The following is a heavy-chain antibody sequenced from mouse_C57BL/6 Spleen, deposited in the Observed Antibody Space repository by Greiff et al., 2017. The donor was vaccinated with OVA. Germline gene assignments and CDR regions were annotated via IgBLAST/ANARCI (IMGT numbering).Heavy chain of an antibody. J-gene: IGHJ3*01. CDR1: GYAFSSYW. Sequence: QVQLKESGAELVKPGASVKISCKASGYAFSSYWMNWVKQRPGKGLEWIGQIYPGDGDTNYNGKFKGKATLTADKSSSTAYMQLSSLTSEDSAVYFGARGAFWGSSTGGFAYWGQGTLVTVSA. V-gene: IGHV1-80*01. CDR2: IYPGDGDT. CDR3: ARGAFWGSSTGGFAY. D-gene: IGHD1-1*01.